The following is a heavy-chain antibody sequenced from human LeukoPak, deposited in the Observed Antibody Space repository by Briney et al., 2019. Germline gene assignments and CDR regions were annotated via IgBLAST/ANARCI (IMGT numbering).Heavy chain of an antibody. V-gene: IGHV3-7*01. Sequence: GGSLRLSCAASGFTFSNYCMSWVRQAPGKGLEWVANINQHGSEKYYVDSVKGRFTISRDNAKNSLYLQMDSLRAEDTAMYYCARASSSWAGYFDYWGQGMLVTVSS. D-gene: IGHD6-13*01. CDR1: GFTFSNYC. J-gene: IGHJ4*02. CDR3: ARASSSWAGYFDY. CDR2: INQHGSEK.